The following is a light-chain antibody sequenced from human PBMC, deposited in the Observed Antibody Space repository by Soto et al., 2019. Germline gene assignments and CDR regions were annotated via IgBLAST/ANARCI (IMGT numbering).Light chain of an antibody. J-gene: IGKJ2*01. CDR2: SAS. Sequence: EIVLTQSPGTLSLSPGERATLSCRASQSVSSSSLAWYQQKPGQAPRLLIYSASSRAAGVPDRFSASGSGTNFTLTISRLEPEDFEFYYCPQYDSLPITFGQETKLEIK. CDR3: PQYDSLPIT. V-gene: IGKV3-20*01. CDR1: QSVSSSS.